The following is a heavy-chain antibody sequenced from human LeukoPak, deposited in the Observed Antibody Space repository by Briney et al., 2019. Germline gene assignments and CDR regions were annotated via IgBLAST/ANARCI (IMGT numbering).Heavy chain of an antibody. CDR2: ISYDGSNK. CDR3: AKGSRPSYYYYGMDV. CDR1: GFTFSSYG. Sequence: QPGGSLRLSCAASGFTFSSYGMHWVRQAPGKGLEWVAVISYDGSNKYYADSVKGRFTISRDNSKNTLYLQMNSLRAEDTAVYYCAKGSRPSYYYYGMDVWGQGTTVTVSS. V-gene: IGHV3-30*18. J-gene: IGHJ6*02.